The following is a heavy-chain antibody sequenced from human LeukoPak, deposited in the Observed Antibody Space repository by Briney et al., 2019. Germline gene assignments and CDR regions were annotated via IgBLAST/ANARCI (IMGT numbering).Heavy chain of an antibody. CDR2: IYYSGST. D-gene: IGHD5-12*01. Sequence: PGGSLRLSCAASGFTVSNNYMSWVRQAPGKGLEWIGSIYYSGSTYYNPSLKSRVTISVDTSKNQFSLKLSSVTAADTAVYYCARETRYSGYDYINYWGQGTLVTVSS. V-gene: IGHV4-39*07. J-gene: IGHJ4*02. CDR3: ARETRYSGYDYINY. CDR1: GFTVSNNY.